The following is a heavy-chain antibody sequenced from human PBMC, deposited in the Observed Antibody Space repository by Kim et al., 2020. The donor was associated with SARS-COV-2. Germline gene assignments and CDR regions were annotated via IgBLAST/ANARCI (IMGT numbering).Heavy chain of an antibody. D-gene: IGHD3-22*01. V-gene: IGHV4-30-4*01. CDR1: GGSISSGDYY. CDR2: IYYSGST. J-gene: IGHJ4*02. Sequence: SETLSLTCTVSGGSISSGDYYWSWIRQPPGKGLEWIGYIYYSGSTYYNPSLKSRVTISVDTSKNQFSLKLSSVTAADTAVYYCARGSGGYDSSGYYSYFDDGGQGTLVTVSS. CDR3: ARGSGGYDSSGYYSYFDD.